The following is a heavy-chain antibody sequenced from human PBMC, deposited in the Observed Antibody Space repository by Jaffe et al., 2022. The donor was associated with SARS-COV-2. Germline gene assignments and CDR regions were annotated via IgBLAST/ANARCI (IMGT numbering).Heavy chain of an antibody. V-gene: IGHV3-23*04. CDR3: AKKVVQSKSWFDP. CDR2: ISSSGDKT. J-gene: IGHJ5*02. D-gene: IGHD2-15*01. Sequence: EVQLVESGGGLVQPGGSLRLSCAASGFTFGSYGMSWVRQAPGKGLEWVSLISSSGDKTYYADSVKGRFSISRDNSKNTLYLQMNGLRDEDTAVYYCAKKVVQSKSWFDPWGQGTLVTVSS. CDR1: GFTFGSYG.